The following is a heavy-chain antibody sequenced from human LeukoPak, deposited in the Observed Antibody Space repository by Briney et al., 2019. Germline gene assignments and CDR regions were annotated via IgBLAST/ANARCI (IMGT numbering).Heavy chain of an antibody. CDR2: IYASGGT. Sequence: SETLSLTRSVSGGSINSGSYSWTWIRQPAGKGLEWIGRIYASGGTNYNPSLKSRVTISLDTSKKQFSLKLSSVTAADTAVYYCAREVINWFDPWGQGTLVTVSS. V-gene: IGHV4-61*02. D-gene: IGHD2-21*01. J-gene: IGHJ5*02. CDR1: GGSINSGSYS. CDR3: AREVINWFDP.